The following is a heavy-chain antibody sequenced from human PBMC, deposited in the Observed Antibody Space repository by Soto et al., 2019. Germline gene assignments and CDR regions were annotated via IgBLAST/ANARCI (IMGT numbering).Heavy chain of an antibody. D-gene: IGHD6-13*01. Sequence: SETLSLTCTVSGGSISSYYWSWIRQPPGKGLEWIGYIYYSGSTNYNPSLKSRVTISVDTSKNQFSLKLSSVTAADTAVYYCARGYSSSWYVRSYYYYMDVWGKGTMVTVSS. CDR3: ARGYSSSWYVRSYYYYMDV. CDR1: GGSISSYY. CDR2: IYYSGST. J-gene: IGHJ6*03. V-gene: IGHV4-59*01.